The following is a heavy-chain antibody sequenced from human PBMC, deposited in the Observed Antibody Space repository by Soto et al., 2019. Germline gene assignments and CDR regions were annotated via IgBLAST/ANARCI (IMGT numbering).Heavy chain of an antibody. D-gene: IGHD2-2*01. CDR2: ISAYNGNT. CDR3: ARDRQRYCISTSCSLYYGMDV. J-gene: IGHJ6*02. CDR1: GYTFTSYG. V-gene: IGHV1-18*01. Sequence: QVQLVQSGAEVKKPGASVKVSCKASGYTFTSYGISWVRQAPGQGLEWMGWISAYNGNTNYAQKLQGRVTMTTDTSTSTAYMELRSLRSDDTALYYCARDRQRYCISTSCSLYYGMDVWGQGTTVTVSS.